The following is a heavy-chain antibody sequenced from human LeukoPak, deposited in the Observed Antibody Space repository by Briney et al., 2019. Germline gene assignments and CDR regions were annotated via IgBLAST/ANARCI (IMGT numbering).Heavy chain of an antibody. V-gene: IGHV3-74*01. CDR2: IYNDETSA. CDR3: ARGAPIDY. Sequence: GGSQSLPCGASGFPHSSFWLQWASQGPGKGLVWVSRIYNDETSATYADSVKGRFTISTDNAKNTLYLQMDSLRVDDSAVYYCARGAPIDYWGQGTLVTVSS. CDR1: GFPHSSFW. J-gene: IGHJ4*02. D-gene: IGHD3-16*01.